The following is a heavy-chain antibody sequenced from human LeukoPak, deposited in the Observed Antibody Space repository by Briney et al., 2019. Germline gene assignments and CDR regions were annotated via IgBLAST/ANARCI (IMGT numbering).Heavy chain of an antibody. CDR2: IYPGDSDT. V-gene: IGHV5-51*01. CDR1: GYSFTSYW. Sequence: GESLKISCKGSGYSFTSYWIGWVRQMPGKGLEWMGIIYPGDSDTRYSPSFQGQVTISADKSISTAYLQWSSLKASDTAMYYCTRTPRSAHYYYYYMDVWGKGTTVTVSS. J-gene: IGHJ6*03. CDR3: TRTPRSAHYYYYYMDV.